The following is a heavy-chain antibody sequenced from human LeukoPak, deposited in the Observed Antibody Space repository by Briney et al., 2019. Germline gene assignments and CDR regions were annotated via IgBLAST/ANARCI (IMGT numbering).Heavy chain of an antibody. CDR3: ARVSSCSGGSCYGGWFDP. J-gene: IGHJ5*02. V-gene: IGHV3-66*01. CDR2: IYSDGST. Sequence: GSLRLSCAASGFTVSSNYMSWVRQAPGKGLEWVSLIYSDGSTYHADSVKGRFTISRDNSKNTLYLQMNSLRAEDTAVYYCARVSSCSGGSCYGGWFDPWGQGTLVTVSS. CDR1: GFTVSSNY. D-gene: IGHD2-15*01.